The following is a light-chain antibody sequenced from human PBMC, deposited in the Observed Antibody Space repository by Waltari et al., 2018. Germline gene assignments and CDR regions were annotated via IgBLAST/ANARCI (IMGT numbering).Light chain of an antibody. Sequence: ALTQPASLSGSPGPSITSPCTGTNNEIGSYNLVPWYQQHPGKAPKVIIFEVNKRPSGVSNRFSGSKSGNTASLTVSGLHPEDEADYYCCSYAGTPRVVFGGGTKLTVL. CDR3: CSYAGTPRVV. CDR2: EVN. CDR1: NNEIGSYNL. V-gene: IGLV2-23*02. J-gene: IGLJ3*02.